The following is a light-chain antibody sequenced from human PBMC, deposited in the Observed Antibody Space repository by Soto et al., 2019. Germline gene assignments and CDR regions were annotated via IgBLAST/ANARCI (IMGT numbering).Light chain of an antibody. CDR2: DAS. V-gene: IGKV3-15*01. CDR3: QHYQRWPPWT. CDR1: QSMNIH. Sequence: DIVMTQSPATLSVSPGERSTLSCRASQSMNIHLAWYQHKPGQAPRLLIYDASTRATGVPPRFSGSGSGTEFPLTISSRQSEDFATYYCQHYQRWPPWTFGQGTRLEIK. J-gene: IGKJ1*01.